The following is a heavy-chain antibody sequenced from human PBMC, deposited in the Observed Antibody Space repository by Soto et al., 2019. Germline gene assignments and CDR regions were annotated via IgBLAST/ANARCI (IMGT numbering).Heavy chain of an antibody. CDR1: GYTFTSYD. D-gene: IGHD3-10*01. CDR2: MNPNSGNT. CDR3: ARGINYYDSGDDAFAI. V-gene: IGHV1-8*01. J-gene: IGHJ3*02. Sequence: QVQLVQSGAEVKKPGASVKVSCKASGYTFTSYDINWVRQATGQGLEWMGWMNPNSGNTGYAQKFQGRVTMTRNTSLSTAYMELSSLRSEDTAVYYCARGINYYDSGDDAFAIWGQGTMVTVSS.